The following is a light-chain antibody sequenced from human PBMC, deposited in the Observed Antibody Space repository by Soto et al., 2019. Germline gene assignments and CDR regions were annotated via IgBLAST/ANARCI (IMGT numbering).Light chain of an antibody. CDR3: CLYAGGKYV. J-gene: IGLJ1*01. CDR2: EVS. Sequence: QSVLTQPPSASGSPGQSVTISCAGTSSDVGGYDFVSWYQQHPGKAPKLMIYEVSKRPSGVPDRFSGSKSGNTASLTVSGLQAEDEADYYCCLYAGGKYVFGPGTKLTVL. CDR1: SSDVGGYDF. V-gene: IGLV2-8*01.